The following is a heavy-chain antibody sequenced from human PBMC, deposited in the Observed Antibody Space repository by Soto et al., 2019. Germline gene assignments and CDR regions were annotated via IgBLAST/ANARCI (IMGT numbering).Heavy chain of an antibody. V-gene: IGHV3-64D*06. Sequence: PGGSLSVSCSGSGLILSLYALHRVSQAPVKGLEYVSSISLDGTGTHYADSVKGRFTISRDNSKNTAYLQMSSLRPEDTAVYYCVKGEYYYDGGAYYPFDYWGQGRMVTVSS. CDR1: GLILSLYA. CDR3: VKGEYYYDGGAYYPFDY. CDR2: ISLDGTGT. D-gene: IGHD3-22*01. J-gene: IGHJ4*02.